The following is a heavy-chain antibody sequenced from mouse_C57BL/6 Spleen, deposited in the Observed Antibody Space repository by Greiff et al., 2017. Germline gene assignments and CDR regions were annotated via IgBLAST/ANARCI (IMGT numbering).Heavy chain of an antibody. Sequence: VQLQQSGAELVKPGASVKISCKASGYAFSSYWMNWVKRRPGKGLEWIGQIYPGDGDTNYNREFKGKATLTAHKSTSTAYMQLSGLSSEDSAVYFCAGREPLYFDNWGQGTTLTVSS. V-gene: IGHV1-80*01. CDR2: IYPGDGDT. CDR3: AGREPLYFDN. J-gene: IGHJ2*01. CDR1: GYAFSSYW. D-gene: IGHD6-1*01.